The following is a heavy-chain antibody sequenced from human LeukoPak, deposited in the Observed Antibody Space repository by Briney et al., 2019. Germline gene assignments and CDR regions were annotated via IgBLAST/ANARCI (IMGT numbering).Heavy chain of an antibody. CDR1: GGSFSGYY. CDR2: IYYSGST. D-gene: IGHD3-22*01. CDR3: ARDGYYYDSSGYYYIHWFDP. V-gene: IGHV4-59*01. Sequence: PSEALSLTCAVYGGSFSGYYWSWIRQPPGKGLEWIGYIYYSGSTNYNPSLKSRVTISVDTSKNQFSLKLSSVTAADTAVYYCARDGYYYDSSGYYYIHWFDPWGQGTLVTVSS. J-gene: IGHJ5*02.